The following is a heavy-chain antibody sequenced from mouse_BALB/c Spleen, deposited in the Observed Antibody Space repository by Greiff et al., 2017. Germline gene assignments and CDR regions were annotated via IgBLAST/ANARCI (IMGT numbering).Heavy chain of an antibody. CDR1: GFTFSSYT. J-gene: IGHJ1*01. Sequence: EVMLVESGGGLVQPGGSLKLSCAASGFTFSSYTMSWVRQTPEKRLEWVAYISNGGGSTYYPDTVKGRFTISRDNAKNALYLQMSSLKSEDTAMYYCARHYLRYFDVWGAGTTVTVSS. CDR3: ARHYLRYFDV. D-gene: IGHD1-1*01. V-gene: IGHV5-12-2*01. CDR2: ISNGGGST.